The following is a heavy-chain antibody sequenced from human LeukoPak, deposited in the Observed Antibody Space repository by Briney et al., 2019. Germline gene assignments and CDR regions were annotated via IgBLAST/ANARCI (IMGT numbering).Heavy chain of an antibody. CDR1: GGSISSGNYY. J-gene: IGHJ5*02. CDR2: IYTSGST. Sequence: PSQTLSLTCTVSGGSISSGNYYWSWLRQPAGKGLELIGRIYTSGSTNYNPSLKSRVTILVDTSKNQFSLKLSSVTAADTAVYYCAREGDCGGDCYLNWFDPWGQGTLVTVSS. CDR3: AREGDCGGDCYLNWFDP. V-gene: IGHV4-61*02. D-gene: IGHD2-21*02.